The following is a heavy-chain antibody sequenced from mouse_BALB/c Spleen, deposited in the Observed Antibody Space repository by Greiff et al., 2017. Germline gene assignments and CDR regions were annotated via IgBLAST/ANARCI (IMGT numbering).Heavy chain of an antibody. D-gene: IGHD1-2*01. V-gene: IGHV4-1*02. J-gene: IGHJ4*01. CDR2: TNPDSSTI. Sequence: EVKLQESGGGLVQPGGSLKLSCAASGFDFSRYWMSWVRQAPGKGLEWIGETNPDSSTINYKPSLKDKFIISRDNAKNTLYLQMSKVRSEDTALYYCARRELLRLYAMDYWGQGTSVTVSS. CDR1: GFDFSRYW. CDR3: ARRELLRLYAMDY.